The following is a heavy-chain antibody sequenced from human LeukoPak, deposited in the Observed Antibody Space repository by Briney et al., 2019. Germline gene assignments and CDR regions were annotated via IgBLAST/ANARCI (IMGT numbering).Heavy chain of an antibody. Sequence: GGSLRLSCAASGFTFSSYAMSWVRQAPGKGLEWVSAISGSGGSTYYADSVKGRFTISRDNSKNTLYLQMNSLRAEDTAVYYCAKDCAYDYSNYTGYYYGMDVWGQGTTVTVSS. J-gene: IGHJ6*02. CDR1: GFTFSSYA. D-gene: IGHD4-11*01. CDR2: ISGSGGST. CDR3: AKDCAYDYSNYTGYYYGMDV. V-gene: IGHV3-23*01.